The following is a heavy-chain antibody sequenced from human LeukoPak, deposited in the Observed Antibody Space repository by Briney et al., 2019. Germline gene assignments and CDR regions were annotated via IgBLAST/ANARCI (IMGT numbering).Heavy chain of an antibody. Sequence: PSETLSLTCSVSDGSINSYYWNWIRRPPGKGLEWIGYIYYNGNTNYSPSLKSRVTISVDTSKNQFSLKLSSVTAADTAVYYCARGAPIHYDFWSGYYTGSKFDYWGQGTLVTVSS. D-gene: IGHD3-3*01. V-gene: IGHV4-59*12. J-gene: IGHJ4*02. CDR3: ARGAPIHYDFWSGYYTGSKFDY. CDR1: DGSINSYY. CDR2: IYYNGNT.